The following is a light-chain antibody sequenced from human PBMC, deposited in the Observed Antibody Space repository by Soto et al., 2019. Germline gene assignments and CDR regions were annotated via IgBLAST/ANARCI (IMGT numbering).Light chain of an antibody. V-gene: IGKV3-15*01. CDR2: GAS. Sequence: EIVLTQSPATLSVSPGETATLSCRASQSVGSNLAWYQQKPGQAPRLLIYGASTRANGIPARFSGTGSGTEFTLTISSLQSDDFALYYCQQYTKWPRFGPGTKVDIK. CDR3: QQYTKWPR. CDR1: QSVGSN. J-gene: IGKJ3*01.